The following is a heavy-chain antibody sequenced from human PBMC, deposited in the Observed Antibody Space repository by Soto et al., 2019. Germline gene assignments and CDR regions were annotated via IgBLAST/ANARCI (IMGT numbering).Heavy chain of an antibody. Sequence: QVQLQESGPGLVKPSQTLSLTCTVSGGSISSGGYYWSWIRQHPGKGLEWIGYIYYSGSTYYNPSPKSRVTIAVDTSKNQFSLKLSSVTAADTAVYYCARSLSVDTAMVYGYWGQGTLVTVSS. J-gene: IGHJ4*02. CDR1: GGSISSGGYY. CDR2: IYYSGST. D-gene: IGHD5-18*01. CDR3: ARSLSVDTAMVYGY. V-gene: IGHV4-31*03.